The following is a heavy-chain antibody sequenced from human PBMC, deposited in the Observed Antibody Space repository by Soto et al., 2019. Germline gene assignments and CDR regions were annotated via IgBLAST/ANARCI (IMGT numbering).Heavy chain of an antibody. CDR3: AGGELVSVFDP. V-gene: IGHV4-59*01. CDR1: GVSISSYY. Sequence: SETLSLTCTVSGVSISSYYWSWIRQPPGKGLEWIGYIYYSGSTNYNPSLKSRVTISVDTSKNQFSLKLSSVTAADTAVYYCAGGELVSVFDPWGQGTLVTVSS. J-gene: IGHJ5*02. CDR2: IYYSGST. D-gene: IGHD6-13*01.